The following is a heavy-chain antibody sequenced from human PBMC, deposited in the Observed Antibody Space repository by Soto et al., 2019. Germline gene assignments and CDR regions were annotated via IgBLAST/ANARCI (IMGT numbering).Heavy chain of an antibody. CDR1: GGSVNGYY. J-gene: IGHJ5*02. CDR2: INHTGGT. Sequence: SETLSLTCAVYGGSVNGYYWNWIRQPPGKGLEWIGEINHTGGTHYNPSLKSRVTMSVDTSKNQFSLRLSSVTAADTAIYYCASRITVFGLLIPPFDPWCQGTQVTVSS. D-gene: IGHD3-3*01. CDR3: ASRITVFGLLIPPFDP. V-gene: IGHV4-34*01.